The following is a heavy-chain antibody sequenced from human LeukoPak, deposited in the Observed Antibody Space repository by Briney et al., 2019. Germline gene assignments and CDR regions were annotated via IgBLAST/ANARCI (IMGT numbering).Heavy chain of an antibody. CDR1: GFTFSSYE. CDR3: ARVVGYSAESYFDY. D-gene: IGHD2-21*01. CDR2: ISSSGSTI. J-gene: IGHJ4*02. Sequence: PGGSLRPSCAASGFTFSSYEMNWVRQAPGKGLEWVSYISSSGSTIYYADSVKGRFTISRDNAKNSLYLQMNSLRAEDTAVYYCARVVGYSAESYFDYWGQGTLVTVSS. V-gene: IGHV3-48*03.